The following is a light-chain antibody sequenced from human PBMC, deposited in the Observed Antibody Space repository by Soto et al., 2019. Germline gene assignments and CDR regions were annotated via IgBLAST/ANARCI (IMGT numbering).Light chain of an antibody. CDR3: QQYGSSPRT. CDR1: RSVSSTY. V-gene: IGKV3-20*01. CDR2: GAS. Sequence: DIVLTQSPGTLSLSPGERATLSCRASRSVSSTYLAWYQQKPGQAPRLLIYGASSRTTGIPDRFSGSGSGTDFTLTISRLEPEDFAMYYCQQYGSSPRTFGQGTKVEIK. J-gene: IGKJ1*01.